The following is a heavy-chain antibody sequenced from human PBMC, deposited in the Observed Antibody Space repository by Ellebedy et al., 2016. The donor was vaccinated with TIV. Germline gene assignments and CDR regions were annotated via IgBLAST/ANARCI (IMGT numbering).Heavy chain of an antibody. D-gene: IGHD2-21*01. CDR2: IIPILDIA. J-gene: IGHJ6*02. Sequence: AASVKVSCKASGSTFNSHGVSWVRQGPGQGLEWMGRIIPILDIADYAQNFQGRIRITANQSTNTAYLHLRSLRSEDTAVYFCAAPCGIDSYGFHDALDVWGQGTTVTVSS. CDR3: AAPCGIDSYGFHDALDV. CDR1: GSTFNSHG. V-gene: IGHV1-69*04.